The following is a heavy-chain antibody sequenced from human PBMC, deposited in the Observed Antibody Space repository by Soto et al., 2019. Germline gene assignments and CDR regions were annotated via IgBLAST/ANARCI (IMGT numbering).Heavy chain of an antibody. CDR1: GFTFSSYG. CDR3: ARLRMPVDYGGNSLFYYYYYGMDV. V-gene: IGHV3-33*01. D-gene: IGHD4-17*01. CDR2: IWYDGSNK. Sequence: QVQLVESGGGVVQPGRSLRLSCAASGFTFSSYGMHWVRQAPGKGLEWVAVIWYDGSNKYYADSVKGRFTISRDNSKNTLYLQMNSLRAEDTAVYYCARLRMPVDYGGNSLFYYYYYGMDVWGQGTTVTVSS. J-gene: IGHJ6*02.